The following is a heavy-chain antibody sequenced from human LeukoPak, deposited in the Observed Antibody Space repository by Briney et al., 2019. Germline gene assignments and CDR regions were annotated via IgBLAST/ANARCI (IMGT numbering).Heavy chain of an antibody. Sequence: PSETLSLTCTVSGGSVSSGGYYWSWIRQPAGKGLEWIGRIYTSGSTNYNPSLKSRVTISVDTSKNQFSLKLSSVTAADTAVYYCARERSDFWSRPLDYWGQGTLVTVSS. D-gene: IGHD3-3*01. CDR1: GGSVSSGGYY. J-gene: IGHJ4*02. CDR2: IYTSGST. V-gene: IGHV4-61*02. CDR3: ARERSDFWSRPLDY.